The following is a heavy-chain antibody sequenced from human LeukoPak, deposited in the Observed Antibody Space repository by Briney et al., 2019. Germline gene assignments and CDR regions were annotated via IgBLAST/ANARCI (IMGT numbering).Heavy chain of an antibody. V-gene: IGHV3-21*01. D-gene: IGHD3-16*01. CDR3: ARTDRLGAALLASFDY. CDR1: GFTFSSYS. CDR2: ISSGSSYI. Sequence: GGSLRLSCAASGFTFSSYSFNWVRQAPGKGLEWVSSISSGSSYIYYADSVKGRFTISRDNAKNSLYLQMNSLRAEGTAVYYCARTDRLGAALLASFDYWGQGTLVTVSS. J-gene: IGHJ4*02.